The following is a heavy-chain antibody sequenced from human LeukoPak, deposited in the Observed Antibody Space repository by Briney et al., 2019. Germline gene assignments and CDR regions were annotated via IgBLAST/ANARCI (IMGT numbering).Heavy chain of an antibody. CDR1: GYTSTGYY. V-gene: IGHV1-2*04. CDR3: ARASITMVRGVIIRDYYGMDV. CDR2: INPNSGGT. Sequence: ASVKVSCKASGYTSTGYYMHWVRQAPGQGLEWMGWINPNSGGTNYAQKFQGWVTMTRDTSISTAYMELSRLRSDDTAVYYCARASITMVRGVIIRDYYGMDVWGKGTTVTVSS. J-gene: IGHJ6*04. D-gene: IGHD3-10*01.